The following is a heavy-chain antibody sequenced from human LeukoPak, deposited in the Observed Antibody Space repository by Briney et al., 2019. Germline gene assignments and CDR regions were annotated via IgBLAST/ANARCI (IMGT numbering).Heavy chain of an antibody. CDR2: ISSSGSTI. CDR1: GFTFSSYE. D-gene: IGHD3-10*01. Sequence: GGSLRLSCAASGFTFSSYEMNWVRQAPGKGLEWVSYISSSGSTIYYADSVKGRFTISRDNAKNSLYPQMNSLRAEDTAVYYCARILLWFGELYDYWGQGTLVTVSS. CDR3: ARILLWFGELYDY. J-gene: IGHJ4*02. V-gene: IGHV3-48*03.